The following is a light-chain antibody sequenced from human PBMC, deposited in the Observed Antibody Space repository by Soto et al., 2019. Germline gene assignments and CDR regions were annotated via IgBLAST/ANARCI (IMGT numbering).Light chain of an antibody. CDR3: QSYDSGVTGAG. J-gene: IGLJ1*01. Sequence: QSVLTQPPSVSGAPGQTVTISCTGSSSNIGAGFDVHWYQQVPGTAPKLVLSSNTARPSGVPDRFSGSRSGSSGSLAIPGLQPEDEADYYCQSYDSGVTGAGFAPGTKGTVL. CDR1: SSNIGAGFD. V-gene: IGLV1-40*01. CDR2: SNT.